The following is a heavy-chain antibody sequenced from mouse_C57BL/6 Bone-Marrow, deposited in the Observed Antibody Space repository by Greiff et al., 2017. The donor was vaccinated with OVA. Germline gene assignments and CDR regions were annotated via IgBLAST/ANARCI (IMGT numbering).Heavy chain of an antibody. J-gene: IGHJ3*01. CDR1: GFTFSSYA. CDR3: AREGYDGYAWFAY. Sequence: EVNVVESGGGLVKPGGSLKLSCAASGFTFSSYAMSWVRQTPEKRLEWVATISDGGSYTYYPDNVKGRFTISRDNAKNNLYLQMSHLKSEDTAMYYCAREGYDGYAWFAYWGQGTLVTVSA. V-gene: IGHV5-4*01. D-gene: IGHD2-3*01. CDR2: ISDGGSYT.